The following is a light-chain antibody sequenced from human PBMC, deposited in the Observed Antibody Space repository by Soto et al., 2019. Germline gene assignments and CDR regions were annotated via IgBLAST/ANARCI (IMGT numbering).Light chain of an antibody. Sequence: SYELTQPPSVSVAPGQTATITCGGNNIGSKRVHWYQQQPGQAPVVVVYDDRGRPSGIPERFSGSNSGHTATLTISRVEVGDEADYYCQVWNSADDHVLFGGGTKLTVL. CDR2: DDR. V-gene: IGLV3-21*02. CDR1: NIGSKR. J-gene: IGLJ2*01. CDR3: QVWNSADDHVL.